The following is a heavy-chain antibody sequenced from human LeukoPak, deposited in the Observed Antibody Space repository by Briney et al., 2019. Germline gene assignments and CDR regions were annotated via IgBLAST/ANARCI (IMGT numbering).Heavy chain of an antibody. D-gene: IGHD5-18*01. CDR2: IFHNGNT. J-gene: IGHJ4*02. CDR1: NGSISSDY. Sequence: SETLSLTCTVSNGSISSDYWSWIRQSPEKGLEWIGYIFHNGNTNYNPSLKSRVTISLDTPKNQFSLKLSSVTAADTAVYYCARGQYSYGSAFDYWGQGTLVTVSS. CDR3: ARGQYSYGSAFDY. V-gene: IGHV4-59*08.